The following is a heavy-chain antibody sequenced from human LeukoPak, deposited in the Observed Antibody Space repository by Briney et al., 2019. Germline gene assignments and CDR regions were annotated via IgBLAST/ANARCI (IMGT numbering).Heavy chain of an antibody. V-gene: IGHV3-48*02. CDR3: ARDRDSYGSGRTGFDP. J-gene: IGHJ5*02. Sequence: GGSLRLSCAASGFIFSDYSMNWVRRAPGKGLERVSYIRSSSSTIYYADSVKGRFTISRDNAKNSLYLQMNNLRDEDTAVYYCARDRDSYGSGRTGFDPWGQGTLVTVSS. CDR1: GFIFSDYS. D-gene: IGHD3-10*01. CDR2: IRSSSSTI.